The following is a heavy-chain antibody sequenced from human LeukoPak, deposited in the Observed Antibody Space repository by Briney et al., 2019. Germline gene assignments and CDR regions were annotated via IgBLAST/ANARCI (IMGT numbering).Heavy chain of an antibody. V-gene: IGHV1-2*02. CDR3: ARESYGSGGYDRNWFDP. J-gene: IGHJ5*02. CDR1: GYTFTGYY. CDR2: INPNSGGT. Sequence: ASVKVSCKASGYTFTGYYMHWVRQAPGQGLEWMGWINPNSGGTNYAQKFQGRVTMTRDTSISTAYMELSRLRSDDTAVYYCARESYGSGGYDRNWFDPWGQGTLVTVSS. D-gene: IGHD3-10*01.